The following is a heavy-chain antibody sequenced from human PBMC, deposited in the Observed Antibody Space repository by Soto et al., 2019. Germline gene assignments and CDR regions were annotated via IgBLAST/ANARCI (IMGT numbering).Heavy chain of an antibody. CDR3: AKEDHYDSSGYYTDAH. CDR1: GFTFRSYA. D-gene: IGHD3-22*01. V-gene: IGHV3-23*01. Sequence: ESGGGLVQPGGSLRLSCAASGFTFRSYAMSWVRQAPGKGLEWVSGISASGGSTYYADSVKGRFTISRDNSKKTLYLQMNSLRAEDTAVYYCAKEDHYDSSGYYTDAHWGQGTLVTVSS. J-gene: IGHJ4*02. CDR2: ISASGGST.